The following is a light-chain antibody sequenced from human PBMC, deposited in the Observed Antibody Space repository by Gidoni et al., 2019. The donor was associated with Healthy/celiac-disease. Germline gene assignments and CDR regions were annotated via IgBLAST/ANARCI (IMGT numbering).Light chain of an antibody. CDR3: QQLNSYGGS. Sequence: IQLTQSPSFLSASVGDRVTITCRASQGISSYLAWYQQKPGKAPKLLIYAASTLQSGVPSRFSGSGSGTEFTLTISSLQPEDFATYYCQQLNSYGGSFGQGTKLEIK. V-gene: IGKV1-9*01. J-gene: IGKJ2*04. CDR2: AAS. CDR1: QGISSY.